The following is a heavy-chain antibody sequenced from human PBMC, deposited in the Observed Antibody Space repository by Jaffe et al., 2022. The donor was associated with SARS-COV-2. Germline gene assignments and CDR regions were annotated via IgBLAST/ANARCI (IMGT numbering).Heavy chain of an antibody. CDR3: ARLNERVRGVTPRSSGMDV. CDR1: GGSISSSSYY. Sequence: QLQLQESGPGLVKPSETLSLTCTVSGGSISSSSYYWGWIRQPPGKGLEWIGSIYYSGSTYYNPSLKSRVTISVDTSKNQFSLKLSSVTAADTAVYYCARLNERVRGVTPRSSGMDVWGQGTTVTVSS. D-gene: IGHD3-10*01. J-gene: IGHJ6*02. V-gene: IGHV4-39*01. CDR2: IYYSGST.